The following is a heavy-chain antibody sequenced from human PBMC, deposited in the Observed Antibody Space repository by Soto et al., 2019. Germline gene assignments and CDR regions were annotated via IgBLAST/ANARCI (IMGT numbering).Heavy chain of an antibody. Sequence: EVQLVESGGGLVQPGRSLRLSCAASGFTFDDYAMHWVRQAPGKGLEWVSGFSWNSGSIGYADSVKGRFTISRDNAKNSLYLQMNSLRAEDTALYYCAKDHTDYFDYWGQGTLVTVSS. J-gene: IGHJ4*02. CDR1: GFTFDDYA. D-gene: IGHD2-8*02. V-gene: IGHV3-9*01. CDR3: AKDHTDYFDY. CDR2: FSWNSGSI.